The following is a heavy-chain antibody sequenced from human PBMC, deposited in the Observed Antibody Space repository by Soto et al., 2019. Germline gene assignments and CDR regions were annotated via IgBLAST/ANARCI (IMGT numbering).Heavy chain of an antibody. CDR1: GFTFSSYG. CDR2: ISYDGSNK. D-gene: IGHD7-27*01. J-gene: IGHJ3*02. CDR3: AKDLGHGGRGAFAI. V-gene: IGHV3-30*18. Sequence: QVQLVESGGGVVQPGRSLRLSCAASGFTFSSYGMHWVRQAPGKGMEWVALISYDGSNKYYADSVKGRFTISRDNSKNTVYLQMTSLRTEDTAVYYCAKDLGHGGRGAFAIWGQGTMVTVSS.